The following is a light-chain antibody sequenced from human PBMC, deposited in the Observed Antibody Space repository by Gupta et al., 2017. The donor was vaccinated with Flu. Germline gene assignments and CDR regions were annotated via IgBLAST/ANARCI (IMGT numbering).Light chain of an antibody. CDR3: QAEDGRTDVV. V-gene: IGLV3-1*01. CDR1: KSGDKY. J-gene: IGLJ2*01. CDR2: QDS. Sequence: SSELTQSPSVSVPPGQTASITCSGDKSGDKYVCWYQQRPGQSPVLVIYQDSLRPSGIPGRFSGSNSGNTATLTIGGTQAMDEGDYYCQAEDGRTDVVFGGGTRLTVL.